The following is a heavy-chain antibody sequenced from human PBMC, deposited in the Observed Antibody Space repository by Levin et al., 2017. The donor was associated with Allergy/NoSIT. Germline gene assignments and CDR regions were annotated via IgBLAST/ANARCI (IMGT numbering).Heavy chain of an antibody. CDR1: GGSISTHY. CDR3: ARENWGLIGYAFDI. V-gene: IGHV4-59*11. D-gene: IGHD7-27*01. CDR2: IYYIGST. Sequence: SQTLSLTCTVSGGSISTHYWSWIRQPPGKGLEWIGYIYYIGSTNYNPSLRGRVTISLDTSKNQFSLKLSSVTAADTAVYYCARENWGLIGYAFDIWGQGTMVTVSS. J-gene: IGHJ3*02.